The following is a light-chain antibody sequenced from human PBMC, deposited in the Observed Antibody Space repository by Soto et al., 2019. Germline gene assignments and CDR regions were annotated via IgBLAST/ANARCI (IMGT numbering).Light chain of an antibody. CDR2: IAS. V-gene: IGKV3-20*01. CDR1: QSVSSNY. Sequence: EIVLTQSPGTLSLFPGERATLSCRATQSVSSNYLAWYQQKPGQAPRLLIYIASSRATGIPDRFSGSVSGTDVTLTISRLEPEDFAVYYCQQYGTSPWTFGQGTKVEIK. CDR3: QQYGTSPWT. J-gene: IGKJ1*01.